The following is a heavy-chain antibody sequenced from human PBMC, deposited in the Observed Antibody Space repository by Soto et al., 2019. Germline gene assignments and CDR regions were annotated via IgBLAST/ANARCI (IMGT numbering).Heavy chain of an antibody. CDR3: AKLGLPVPGSEY. CDR2: IDSSGRST. V-gene: IGHV3-23*05. D-gene: IGHD2-2*01. Sequence: GSLRLSCAASVSTFSIYAMTWVRQAPGKGLEWVSSIDSSGRSTYYADSVRGRFTISRDNSKNTPCLQMNGLRAEDTAVYYCAKLGLPVPGSEYWGQGVLVTVSS. J-gene: IGHJ4*02. CDR1: VSTFSIYA.